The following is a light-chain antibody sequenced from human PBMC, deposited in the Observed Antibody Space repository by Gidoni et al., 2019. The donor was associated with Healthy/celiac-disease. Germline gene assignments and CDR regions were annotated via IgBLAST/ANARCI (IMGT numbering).Light chain of an antibody. J-gene: IGKJ1*01. Sequence: DIQMTQSPSSLSASVGDRVTITFRASQSISSYLNWYQQKPGKAPKPLIYAASSLQSGVPSRFSGSGSGTDFTLTISSLQPEDFATYYCQQSYSTSVTFGQGTKVEIK. CDR3: QQSYSTSVT. CDR1: QSISSY. CDR2: AAS. V-gene: IGKV1-39*01.